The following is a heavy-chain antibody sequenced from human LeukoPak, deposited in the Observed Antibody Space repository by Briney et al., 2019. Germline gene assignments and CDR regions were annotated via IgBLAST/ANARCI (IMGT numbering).Heavy chain of an antibody. J-gene: IGHJ6*03. CDR1: GYTFTSYA. V-gene: IGHV7-4-1*02. Sequence: ASVKVSCKASGYTFTSYAMNWVRQAPGQGLEWMGWINTNTGNPTYAQGFTGRFVFSLDTFVSTAYLQISSLKAEDTAVYYCAIAGSPYYYYMDVWGKGTTVTVSS. CDR3: AIAGSPYYYYMDV. D-gene: IGHD3-10*01. CDR2: INTNTGNP.